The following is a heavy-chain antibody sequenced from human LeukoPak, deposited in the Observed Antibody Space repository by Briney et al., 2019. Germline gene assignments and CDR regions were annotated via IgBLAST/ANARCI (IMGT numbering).Heavy chain of an antibody. D-gene: IGHD2-2*01. CDR3: ARVIVVVPPTKVWFDP. CDR2: ISAYNGNT. Sequence: GASVKVSRKASGYTFTSYGISWVRQAPGQGLEWMGWISAYNGNTNYAQKLQGRVTMTTDTSTSTAYMELSSLRSEDTAVYYCARVIVVVPPTKVWFDPWGQGTLVTVSS. CDR1: GYTFTSYG. V-gene: IGHV1-18*01. J-gene: IGHJ5*02.